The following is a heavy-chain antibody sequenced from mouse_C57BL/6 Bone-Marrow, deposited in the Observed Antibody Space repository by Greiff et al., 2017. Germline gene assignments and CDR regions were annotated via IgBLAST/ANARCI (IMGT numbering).Heavy chain of an antibody. V-gene: IGHV1-69*01. J-gene: IGHJ4*01. Sequence: VQLQQPGAELVMPGASVKLSCKASGYTFTSYWMHWVKQRPGQGLEWIGEIDPSDSYTNYNQKFKGKSTFTVDKSSSTAYMQLSSLTSEDSAVYYCAREEYGNSGRDYGGQGTSVTVSA. CDR2: IDPSDSYT. CDR3: AREEYGNSGRDY. CDR1: GYTFTSYW. D-gene: IGHD2-1*01.